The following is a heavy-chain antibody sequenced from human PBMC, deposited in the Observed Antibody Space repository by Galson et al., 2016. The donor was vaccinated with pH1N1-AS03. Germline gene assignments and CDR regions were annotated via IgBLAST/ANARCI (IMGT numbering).Heavy chain of an antibody. D-gene: IGHD1-1*01. CDR3: ARGRYSAFDI. Sequence: CAISGDSVSSNIDAWNWIRQSPSGGLEWLGRTYWRSKWYNDYAVSVKSRITINPDTSKNQFSLQLNSVTPEDTAVYYCARGRYSAFDIWGQGKMVNVSS. CDR2: TYWRSKWYN. CDR1: GDSVSSNIDA. V-gene: IGHV6-1*01. J-gene: IGHJ3*02.